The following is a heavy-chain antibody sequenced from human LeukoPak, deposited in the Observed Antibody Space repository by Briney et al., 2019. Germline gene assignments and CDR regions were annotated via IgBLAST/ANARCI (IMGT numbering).Heavy chain of an antibody. CDR3: ARHRKSARNYLYYYMDV. CDR1: GGSISSYY. V-gene: IGHV4-59*05. CDR2: IYFDGET. J-gene: IGHJ6*03. Sequence: PSETLSLTCTVSGGSISSYYWSWIRQPPGKGLEWIGSIYFDGETSYSPSLKSRLIISIDTSKNQFSLNLTSVTAADTALYYCARHRKSARNYLYYYMDVWGKGTTVTVSS. D-gene: IGHD6-6*01.